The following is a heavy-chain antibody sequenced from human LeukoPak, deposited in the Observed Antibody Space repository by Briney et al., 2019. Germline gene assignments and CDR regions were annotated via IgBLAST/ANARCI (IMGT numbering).Heavy chain of an antibody. J-gene: IGHJ4*02. CDR2: IYTSGST. V-gene: IGHV4-4*07. CDR3: ARGSCSGGSCYYFDY. D-gene: IGHD2-15*01. CDR1: GGSISSYY. Sequence: SETLSLTCTVSGGSISSYYWSWVRQPAGKGLEWIGRIYTSGSTNYNPSLKSRVTMSVDTSKNQFSLKLSSVTAADTAVYYCARGSCSGGSCYYFDYWGQGTLVTVSS.